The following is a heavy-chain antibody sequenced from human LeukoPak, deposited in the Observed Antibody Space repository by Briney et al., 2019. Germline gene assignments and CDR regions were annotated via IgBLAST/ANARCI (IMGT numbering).Heavy chain of an antibody. CDR3: ARDGVSGVCNY. CDR1: GYTFASYG. J-gene: IGHJ4*02. D-gene: IGHD3-3*01. CDR2: ISAYNGNT. V-gene: IGHV1-18*01. Sequence: EASVKVSCKASGYTFASYGINWVRQAPGQGLEWMGWISAYNGNTNYAQKLQARVTMTTDSSTSTAYMELRSLRSDDTAVYYCARDGVSGVCNYWGQGTLVTVSS.